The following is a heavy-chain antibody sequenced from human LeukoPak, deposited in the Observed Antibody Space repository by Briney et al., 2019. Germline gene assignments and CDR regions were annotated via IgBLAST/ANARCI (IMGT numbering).Heavy chain of an antibody. J-gene: IGHJ4*02. CDR3: GRPLQRGSWTQRALDY. D-gene: IGHD3-10*01. CDR2: IYYTRST. V-gene: IGHV4-39*01. CDR1: GGSISSSSYY. Sequence: SETLSLTCTVSGGSISSSSYYWGWIRQPPGKGLEWIGSIYYTRSTYYNPSLKSRVTISVDTSKNQFSLKLTSVTAADTAVYYCGRPLQRGSWTQRALDYWGQGTLVTVSS.